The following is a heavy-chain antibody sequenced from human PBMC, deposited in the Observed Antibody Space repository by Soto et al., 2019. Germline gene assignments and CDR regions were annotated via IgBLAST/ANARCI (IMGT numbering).Heavy chain of an antibody. CDR1: GFTFSNYA. CDR3: AKAYFVWSSEQPYYFDY. V-gene: IGHV3-23*01. D-gene: IGHD3-16*01. J-gene: IGHJ4*02. CDR2: ISGSGGRS. Sequence: EVQLLDSGGGLVQPGGSLRLSCAASGFTFSNYAMTWVRQGPGKGLEWVSGISGSGGRSYYADSVKGRFTISSDNSKSTLYLQMNGLRAEDTAVYYCAKAYFVWSSEQPYYFDYWGQGTLVTVSS.